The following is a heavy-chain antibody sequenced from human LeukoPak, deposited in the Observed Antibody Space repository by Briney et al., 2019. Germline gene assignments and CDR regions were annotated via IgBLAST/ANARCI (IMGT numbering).Heavy chain of an antibody. CDR2: INPNSGDT. D-gene: IGHD3-22*01. CDR3: ARNSAYYSSSDY. CDR1: GYTFTDYY. Sequence: ASVKVSCKASGYTFTDYYMHCVRQAPGQGLEWMGWINPNSGDTNYAQKFQGRVTMTRDTSISTAYMDLSGLRSDDTAVYYCARNSAYYSSSDYWGQGTLVTVSS. J-gene: IGHJ4*02. V-gene: IGHV1-2*02.